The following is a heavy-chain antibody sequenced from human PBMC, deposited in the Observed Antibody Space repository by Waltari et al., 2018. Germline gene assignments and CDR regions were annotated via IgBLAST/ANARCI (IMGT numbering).Heavy chain of an antibody. D-gene: IGHD5-12*01. Sequence: QVQLVQSGAEVKKPGASVKVSCKASGYTFTGYYMHWVRQAPGQGLEWMGWINPNGGGTNYAQKLQGRVTMTRDTSISTAYMELSRLRSDDTAVYYCARIYSGYGYYFDYWGQGTLVTVSS. CDR2: INPNGGGT. J-gene: IGHJ4*02. V-gene: IGHV1-2*02. CDR3: ARIYSGYGYYFDY. CDR1: GYTFTGYY.